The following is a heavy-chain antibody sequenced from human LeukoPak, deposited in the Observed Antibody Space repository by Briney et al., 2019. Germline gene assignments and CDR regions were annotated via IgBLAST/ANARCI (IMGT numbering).Heavy chain of an antibody. CDR3: AKDPATYPALDY. V-gene: IGHV3-53*05. J-gene: IGHJ4*02. CDR2: IYSGGST. CDR1: GFTVSSNY. D-gene: IGHD5-24*01. Sequence: GGSLRLSCAASGFTVSSNYMSWVRQAPGKGLEWVSVIYSGGSTYYADSVKGRFTISRDNSKNTLYLQMNSLRAEDTAVYYCAKDPATYPALDYWGQGTLVTVSS.